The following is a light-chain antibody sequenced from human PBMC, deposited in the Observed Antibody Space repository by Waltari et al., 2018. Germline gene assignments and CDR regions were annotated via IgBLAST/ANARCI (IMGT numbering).Light chain of an antibody. J-gene: IGLJ1*01. Sequence: QSALTQPASVSGSPGQSITISCSGTDSDVGAYDFVSWYQQHPGKAPNLIIYEVSNRPSGISNRFSASTSGNTSSLTISWLQAEDEADYYCSSYTTSSAPGVFGTGTRVTVL. CDR1: DSDVGAYDF. CDR3: SSYTTSSAPGV. CDR2: EVS. V-gene: IGLV2-14*01.